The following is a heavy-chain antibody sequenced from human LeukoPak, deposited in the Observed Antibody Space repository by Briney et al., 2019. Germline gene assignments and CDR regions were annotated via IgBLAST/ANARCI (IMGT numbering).Heavy chain of an antibody. Sequence: GGTLRLSCAASGFTFGSYGMSWVRQAPGKGLEWVSAISGSGGSTYYADSVKGRFTISRDNSKNTLYLQMNSLRAEDTAVYYCAKDPGYMDVWGKGTTVTISS. V-gene: IGHV3-23*01. J-gene: IGHJ6*03. CDR2: ISGSGGST. CDR3: AKDPGYMDV. CDR1: GFTFGSYG. D-gene: IGHD2-8*02.